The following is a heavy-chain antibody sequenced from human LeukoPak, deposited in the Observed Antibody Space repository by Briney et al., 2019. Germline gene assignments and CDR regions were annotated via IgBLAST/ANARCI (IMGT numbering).Heavy chain of an antibody. V-gene: IGHV3-21*01. D-gene: IGHD6-19*01. CDR3: ARGESGWYTAYYYYGMDV. CDR2: ISSSSSYI. Sequence: PGGSLRLSCAASGFTFSSYSMNWVHQAPGKGLEWVSSISSSSSYIYYADSVKGRFTISRDNAKNSLYLQMNSLRAEDTAVYYCARGESGWYTAYYYYGMDVWGKGTTVTVSS. CDR1: GFTFSSYS. J-gene: IGHJ6*04.